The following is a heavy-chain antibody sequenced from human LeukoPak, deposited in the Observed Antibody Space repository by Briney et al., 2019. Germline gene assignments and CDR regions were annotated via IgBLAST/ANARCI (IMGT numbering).Heavy chain of an antibody. CDR1: GFTFDDYA. Sequence: GGSLRLSCAASGFTFDDYALHWVRQAPGKGLEWVSGISWNSGSIGYADSVKGRFTISRDNAKNSLYLQMNSLRAEDTALYYCAKGREDGSDYWGQGTLVTVSS. D-gene: IGHD5-24*01. CDR3: AKGREDGSDY. J-gene: IGHJ4*02. CDR2: ISWNSGSI. V-gene: IGHV3-9*01.